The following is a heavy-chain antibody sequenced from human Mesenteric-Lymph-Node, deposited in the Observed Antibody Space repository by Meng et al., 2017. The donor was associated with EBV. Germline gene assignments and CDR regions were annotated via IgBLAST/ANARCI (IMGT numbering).Heavy chain of an antibody. J-gene: IGHJ4*02. CDR1: GFSLSTSGVG. V-gene: IGHV2-5*02. Sequence: QITLKESGPTLXXXXXTXTLXCTFSGFSLSTSGVGVGWIRQPPGKALEWLALVHWDGEKHYSPSLKSRLTVTKDTSKNQVVLTMTNMDPVDTATYHCAHRPDVDATFDYWGQGILVTVSS. CDR2: VHWDGEK. D-gene: IGHD5-12*01. CDR3: AHRPDVDATFDY.